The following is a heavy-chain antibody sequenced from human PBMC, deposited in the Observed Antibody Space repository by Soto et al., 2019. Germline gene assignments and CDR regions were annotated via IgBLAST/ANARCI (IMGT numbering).Heavy chain of an antibody. CDR2: MNPNSGNT. J-gene: IGHJ4*01. V-gene: IGHV1-8*01. CDR1: GYTFTSYD. Sequence: GASVKVSCKASGYTFTSYDINWVRQATGQGLEWMGWMNPNSGNTGYAQKFQGRVTMTRTTSISTAYMELSSLRSEATAVYYCARYVDNTMDFTLDNWAKGTLDTVSS. CDR3: ARYVDNTMDFTLDN. D-gene: IGHD3-10*01.